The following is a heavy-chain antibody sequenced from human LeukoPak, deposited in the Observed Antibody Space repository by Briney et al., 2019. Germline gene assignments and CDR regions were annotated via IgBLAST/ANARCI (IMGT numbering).Heavy chain of an antibody. J-gene: IGHJ4*02. D-gene: IGHD2-8*02. V-gene: IGHV1-8*02. Sequence: GASVKVSCKASGYTFTTFEISWVRQAPGQGLEWMGWVNPNSGDTGYAQQIQGRVNLTRNTAIATAYMELSSLKSEDTAVYYCARVDTGLTYWGRGTLIIVSS. CDR3: ARVDTGLTY. CDR2: VNPNSGDT. CDR1: GYTFTTFE.